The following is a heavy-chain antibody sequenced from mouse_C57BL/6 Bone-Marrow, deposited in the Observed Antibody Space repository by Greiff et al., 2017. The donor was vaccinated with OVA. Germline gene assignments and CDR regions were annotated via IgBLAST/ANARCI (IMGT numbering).Heavy chain of an antibody. CDR1: GYTFTDYY. CDR3: ARSYYGSSYDAMDY. V-gene: IGHV1-26*01. Sequence: QLQQSGPELVKPGASVKISCKASGYTFTDYYMNWVKQSHGKSLEWVGDINPNNGGTSYNQKFKGKATLTVDKSSSTAYMELRSLTSEDSAVYYCARSYYGSSYDAMDYWGQGTSVTVSS. D-gene: IGHD1-1*01. J-gene: IGHJ4*01. CDR2: INPNNGGT.